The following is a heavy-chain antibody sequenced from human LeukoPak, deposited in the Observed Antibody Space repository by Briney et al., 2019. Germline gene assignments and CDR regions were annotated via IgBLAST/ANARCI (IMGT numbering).Heavy chain of an antibody. CDR2: INPNSGGT. CDR3: ATDLMVRGEDY. V-gene: IGHV1-2*02. D-gene: IGHD3-10*01. J-gene: IGHJ4*02. CDR1: GYTFTGYY. Sequence: GASVKVSCKASGYTFTGYYMHWVRQAPGQGLEWMGWINPNSGGTNYAQKFQGRVTITADTSTDTAYMELSSLRSEDTAVYYCATDLMVRGEDYWGQGTLVTVSS.